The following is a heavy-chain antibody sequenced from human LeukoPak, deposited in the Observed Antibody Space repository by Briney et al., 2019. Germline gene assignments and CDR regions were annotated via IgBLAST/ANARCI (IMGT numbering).Heavy chain of an antibody. J-gene: IGHJ4*02. CDR2: IYYSGST. V-gene: IGHV4-59*01. CDR1: GGSISSYY. Sequence: SETLSLTCTVSGGSISSYYWSWIRQPPGKGLEWIGYIYYSGSTNYNPSLKSRVTISVDTSKNQFSLKLSSVTAADTAVYYCARDEYSSGWYGYWGQGTLVTVSS. CDR3: ARDEYSSGWYGY. D-gene: IGHD6-19*01.